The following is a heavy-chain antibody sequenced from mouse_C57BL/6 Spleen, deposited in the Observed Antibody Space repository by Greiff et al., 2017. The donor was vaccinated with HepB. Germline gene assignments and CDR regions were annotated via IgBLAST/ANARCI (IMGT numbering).Heavy chain of an antibody. CDR3: ARLDYGGDMDY. CDR2: IYPGSGST. D-gene: IGHD1-1*02. V-gene: IGHV1-55*01. Sequence: QVQLQQPGAELVKPGASVKMSCKASGYTFTSYWITWVKQRPGQGLEWIGDIYPGSGSTNYTEKFKSKATLTIDPSSSTADMQLSSLTSEDSAVYYCARLDYGGDMDYWGQGTSVTVSS. J-gene: IGHJ4*01. CDR1: GYTFTSYW.